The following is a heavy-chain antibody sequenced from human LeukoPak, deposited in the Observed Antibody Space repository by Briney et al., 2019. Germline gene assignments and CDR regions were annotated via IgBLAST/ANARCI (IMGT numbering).Heavy chain of an antibody. CDR1: GFTFTNYP. Sequence: GGSLRLSCAASGFTFTNYPMIWVRQAPGRGLTWVSGISGSGGSTYYADSVKGRFTISRDNSKNTLYLQMNSLRAEDTAVYYCAKDGLYSYGLAPIDYWGQGTLVTVSS. CDR3: AKDGLYSYGLAPIDY. D-gene: IGHD5-18*01. V-gene: IGHV3-23*01. CDR2: ISGSGGST. J-gene: IGHJ4*02.